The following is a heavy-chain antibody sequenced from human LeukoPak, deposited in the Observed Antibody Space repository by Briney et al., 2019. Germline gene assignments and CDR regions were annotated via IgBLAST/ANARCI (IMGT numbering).Heavy chain of an antibody. J-gene: IGHJ1*01. CDR1: GFTFDDYA. V-gene: IGHV3-43D*03. CDR3: AKDYRSSGFYAYFQH. CDR2: ISWDGGST. Sequence: GGSLRLSCAASGFTFDDYAMHWVRQAPGKGLEWVSLISWDGGSTYYADSVKGRFTISRDNSKNSLYLQMNSLRIEDTAFYYCAKDYRSSGFYAYFQHWRQGTLVTVSS. D-gene: IGHD6-19*01.